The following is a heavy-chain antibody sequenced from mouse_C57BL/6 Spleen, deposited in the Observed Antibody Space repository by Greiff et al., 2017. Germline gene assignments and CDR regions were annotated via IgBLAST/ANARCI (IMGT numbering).Heavy chain of an antibody. CDR2: IRNKANNHAT. Sequence: EVQVVESGGGLVQPGGSMKLSCAASGFTFSDAWMDWVRQSPEKGLEWVAEIRNKANNHATYYAESVKGRFTISRDDSKSSVYLQMNSLRAEDTGIYYCTRRLKGAWFAYWGQGTLVTVSA. D-gene: IGHD1-3*01. J-gene: IGHJ3*01. CDR1: GFTFSDAW. CDR3: TRRLKGAWFAY. V-gene: IGHV6-6*01.